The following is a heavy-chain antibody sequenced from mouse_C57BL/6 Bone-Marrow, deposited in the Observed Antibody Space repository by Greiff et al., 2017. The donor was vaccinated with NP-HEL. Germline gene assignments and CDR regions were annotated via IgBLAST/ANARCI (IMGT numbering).Heavy chain of an antibody. CDR1: GFNIKNTY. CDR3: ARFLITTVVADYFDN. CDR2: IDPANGNT. Sequence: EVQLQQSVAELVRPGASVKLSCTASGFNIKNTYMHWVKQRPEQGLEWIGRIDPANGNTKYAPKFQGKATITADTSSNTAYLQLSSLTSEDTAIYYCARFLITTVVADYFDNWGQGTTLTVSS. D-gene: IGHD1-1*01. V-gene: IGHV14-3*01. J-gene: IGHJ2*01.